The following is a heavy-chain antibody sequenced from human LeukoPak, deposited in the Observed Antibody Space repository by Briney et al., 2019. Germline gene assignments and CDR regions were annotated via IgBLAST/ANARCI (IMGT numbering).Heavy chain of an antibody. V-gene: IGHV4-34*01. D-gene: IGHD4-11*01. CDR1: GGSFSGYY. J-gene: IGHJ4*02. CDR2: IYHTGST. CDR3: ARVFFLRADDYSNYGGFDY. Sequence: SETLSLTCAVDGGSFSGYYWTWIRQPPGKGLEWIGYIYHTGSTYYSASLKSRLTVSIDTSKNQFSLKLNSVTAADTAVYYCARVFFLRADDYSNYGGFDYWGQGTLVTVSS.